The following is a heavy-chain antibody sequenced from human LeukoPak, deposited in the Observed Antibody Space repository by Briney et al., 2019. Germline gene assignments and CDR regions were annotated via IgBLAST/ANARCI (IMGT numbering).Heavy chain of an antibody. D-gene: IGHD4-17*01. V-gene: IGHV3-49*03. CDR3: TRWDDYGDYDPLVGYYYYCMDV. CDR2: IRSKAYGGTT. Sequence: GGSLRLSCTASGFTFGDYAMSWFRQAPGKGLEWVGFIRSKAYGGTTEYAASVKGRFTISRDDSKSIAYLQMNSLKTEDTAVYYCTRWDDYGDYDPLVGYYYYCMDVWGKGTTVTVSS. J-gene: IGHJ6*03. CDR1: GFTFGDYA.